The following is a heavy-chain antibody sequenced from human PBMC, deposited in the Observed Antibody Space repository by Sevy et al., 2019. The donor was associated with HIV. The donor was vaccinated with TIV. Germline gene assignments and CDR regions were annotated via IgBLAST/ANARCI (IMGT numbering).Heavy chain of an antibody. Sequence: GGSLRLSCAASGFTFSSYAMHWVRQSPGKGLEWVAVISYDGSNRYYADSVKGRFTISRDNSKYTLYLQMNSLRAEDTAVYYCAGDYGGNSDAFDYWGQGTLVSVSS. J-gene: IGHJ4*02. V-gene: IGHV3-30-3*01. CDR1: GFTFSSYA. CDR3: AGDYGGNSDAFDY. D-gene: IGHD4-17*01. CDR2: ISYDGSNR.